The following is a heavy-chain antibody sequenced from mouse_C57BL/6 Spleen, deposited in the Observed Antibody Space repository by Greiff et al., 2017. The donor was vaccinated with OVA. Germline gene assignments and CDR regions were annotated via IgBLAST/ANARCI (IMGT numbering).Heavy chain of an antibody. Sequence: VQLQHSGAELVKPGASVKISCKASGYAFSSYWMNWVKQRPGKGLEWIGQIYPGDGDTNYNGKFKGKATLTADKSSSTAYMQLSSLTSEDSAVYFCARAYYGSRWYFDVWGTGTTVTVSS. D-gene: IGHD1-1*01. CDR2: IYPGDGDT. CDR3: ARAYYGSRWYFDV. V-gene: IGHV1-80*01. CDR1: GYAFSSYW. J-gene: IGHJ1*03.